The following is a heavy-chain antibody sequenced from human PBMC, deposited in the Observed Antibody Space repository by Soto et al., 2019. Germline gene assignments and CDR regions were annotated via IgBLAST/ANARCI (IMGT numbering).Heavy chain of an antibody. Sequence: QVQLQQRGAGLLKPSDTLSLTCAVYGGSFSGYYWNWIRQPPGKGLEWIGEINHSGSTNYNPSLKSRVTISVDTSKNQFSLKLSSVTAADTAVYYCARGWGRIFDYWGQGTLVTVSS. V-gene: IGHV4-34*01. CDR3: ARGWGRIFDY. CDR2: INHSGST. CDR1: GGSFSGYY. D-gene: IGHD7-27*01. J-gene: IGHJ4*02.